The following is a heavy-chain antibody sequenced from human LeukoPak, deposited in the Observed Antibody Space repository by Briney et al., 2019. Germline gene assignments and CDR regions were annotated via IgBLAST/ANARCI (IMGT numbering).Heavy chain of an antibody. J-gene: IGHJ5*02. CDR1: GYSISSGYY. D-gene: IGHD1-7*01. Sequence: PSETLSLTCAVSGYSISSGYYWGWIRQPPGKGMAWTGGIYHSGSTYYNPSLKGRVTISVDTSKNQFALKLSSVTAADTAVYYCARVQSEALGTANWFDPWGQGTLVTVSS. CDR3: ARVQSEALGTANWFDP. V-gene: IGHV4-38-2*01. CDR2: IYHSGST.